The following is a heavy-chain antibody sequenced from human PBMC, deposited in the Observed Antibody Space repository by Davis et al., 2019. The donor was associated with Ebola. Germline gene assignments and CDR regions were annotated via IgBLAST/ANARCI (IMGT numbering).Heavy chain of an antibody. V-gene: IGHV3-7*03. CDR2: IKQDGSEK. Sequence: GESLKISCAASGFTFSSYWMSWVRQAPGKGLEWVANIKQDGSEKYYVDSVKGRFTISRDNAKNSLYLQMNSLRAEDTAVYYCAKGKKGLYPIAGMDVWGQGTTVTVSS. CDR3: AKGKKGLYPIAGMDV. D-gene: IGHD3-16*02. J-gene: IGHJ6*02. CDR1: GFTFSSYW.